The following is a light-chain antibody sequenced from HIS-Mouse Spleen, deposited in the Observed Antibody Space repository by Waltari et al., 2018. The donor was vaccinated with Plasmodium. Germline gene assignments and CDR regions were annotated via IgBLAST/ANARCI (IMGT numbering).Light chain of an antibody. CDR1: ALPKKY. Sequence: SYELTQPPSVSVSPGQTARITCSGDALPKKYAYWYQQKSGQAPVLVIYEDSKRPSGIPDRFSGSSSGTMATLTIGGAQVEDEADYYCYSTDSSGNHRVFGGGTKLTVL. CDR3: YSTDSSGNHRV. J-gene: IGLJ3*02. V-gene: IGLV3-10*01. CDR2: EDS.